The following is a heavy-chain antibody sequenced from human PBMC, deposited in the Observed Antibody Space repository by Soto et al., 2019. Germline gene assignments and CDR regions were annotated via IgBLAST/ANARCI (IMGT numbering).Heavy chain of an antibody. J-gene: IGHJ4*02. CDR2: ISYDGSNK. CDR3: AKDRHPYDSSGYYYFDY. D-gene: IGHD3-22*01. CDR1: GFTFSSYG. Sequence: PGGSLRLSCAASGFTFSSYGMHWVRQAPGKGLEWVAVISYDGSNKYYADSVKGRFTISRDNSKNTLYLQMNSLRAEDTAVYYCAKDRHPYDSSGYYYFDYWGQGTLVTVS. V-gene: IGHV3-30*18.